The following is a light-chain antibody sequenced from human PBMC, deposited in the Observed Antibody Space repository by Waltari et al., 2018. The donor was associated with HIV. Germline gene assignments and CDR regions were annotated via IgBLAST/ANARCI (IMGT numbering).Light chain of an antibody. CDR2: ATS. Sequence: EIVLTQSPGTLSLSPGERVILSCRASQSVSSHYLAWFQQKPDQPPRLLIYATSNRATDIPERFSGSGSGTDFTLTITRLEPEDFAVYYCHQYGTSPPITFGQGTRLEIK. CDR1: QSVSSHY. CDR3: HQYGTSPPIT. V-gene: IGKV3-20*01. J-gene: IGKJ5*01.